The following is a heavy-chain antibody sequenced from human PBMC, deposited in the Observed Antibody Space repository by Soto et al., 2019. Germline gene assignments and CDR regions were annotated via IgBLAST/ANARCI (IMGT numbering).Heavy chain of an antibody. J-gene: IGHJ4*02. D-gene: IGHD2-8*02. Sequence: SVKVSCKASGGTFSSYAISLVRQAPGQGLEWMGGIIPTFGTADYAQKFQGRVTITADESTSTAYMELSSLKSEDTAVYYCARSGRGGLPHPDYYFAYWGQGTLVTVSS. V-gene: IGHV1-69*13. CDR3: ARSGRGGLPHPDYYFAY. CDR2: IIPTFGTA. CDR1: GGTFSSYA.